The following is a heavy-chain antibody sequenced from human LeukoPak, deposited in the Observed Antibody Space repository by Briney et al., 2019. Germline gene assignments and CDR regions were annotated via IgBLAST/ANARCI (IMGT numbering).Heavy chain of an antibody. V-gene: IGHV3-74*01. CDR3: ARENFDP. Sequence: GGSLRLSCAASGFTFNTYAMSWVRQAPGKGLLWVSRINTDGSSTSYADSVKGRFTITRDNAKNMVYLQMNSLRGEDTAVYYCARENFDPWGQGTQVTVSS. J-gene: IGHJ5*02. CDR2: INTDGSST. CDR1: GFTFNTYA.